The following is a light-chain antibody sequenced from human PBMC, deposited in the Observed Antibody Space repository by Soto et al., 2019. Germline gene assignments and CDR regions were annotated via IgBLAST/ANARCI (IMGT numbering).Light chain of an antibody. CDR2: AAS. V-gene: IGKV1-39*01. CDR1: QSISSY. J-gene: IGKJ5*01. Sequence: QKTESPSSLSASVGDRLTITCRASQSISSYLKWYQQKPGKAPKLLIYAASSLQSGVPSRFSGSGSAADFILLMCRLGSEDVVVYYCQHRGTSGITFGQGTRLEI. CDR3: QHRGTSGIT.